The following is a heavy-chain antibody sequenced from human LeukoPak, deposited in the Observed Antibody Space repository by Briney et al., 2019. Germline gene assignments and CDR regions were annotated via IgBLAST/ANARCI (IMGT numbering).Heavy chain of an antibody. CDR3: ARHDQGSSIAVDY. D-gene: IGHD6-19*01. CDR1: GGSISSYY. V-gene: IGHV4-59*08. CDR2: IYYSGST. J-gene: IGHJ4*02. Sequence: SETLSLTCTVSGGSISSYYWSWIRQPPGKGLEWIGYIYYSGSTNYNPSLKSRVTISVDTSKNQFSLKLSSVTAADTAVYYCARHDQGSSIAVDYWGQGTLVTVSS.